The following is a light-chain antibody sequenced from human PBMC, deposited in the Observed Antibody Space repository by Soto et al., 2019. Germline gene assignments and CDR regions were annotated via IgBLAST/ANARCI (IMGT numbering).Light chain of an antibody. J-gene: IGKJ4*01. CDR1: QSVSSSY. Sequence: EIVLTQSPGTLSLSPGERATLSCRASQSVSSSYLAWYQRKPGQAPRILINGASSWATGIPDRFSGSGSGTQFTLIISILGPEDFAVYYCQQYGSSPHTFGEGTKVEIK. CDR3: QQYGSSPHT. V-gene: IGKV3-20*01. CDR2: GAS.